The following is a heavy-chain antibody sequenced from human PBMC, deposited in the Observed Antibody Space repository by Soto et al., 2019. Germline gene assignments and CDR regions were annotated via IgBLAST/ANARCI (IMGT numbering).Heavy chain of an antibody. CDR3: ANSERVEY. Sequence: PGGALRLSCSASFFTVSNTYMIWVRQAPGKGLECASIIYSDGRTFYADSVKGRFTISRDNSKNTLFLQMNSLREEDTAVYYCANSERVEYWGQGTLVTVSS. CDR2: IYSDGRT. J-gene: IGHJ4*02. V-gene: IGHV3-53*01. D-gene: IGHD1-1*01. CDR1: FFTVSNTY.